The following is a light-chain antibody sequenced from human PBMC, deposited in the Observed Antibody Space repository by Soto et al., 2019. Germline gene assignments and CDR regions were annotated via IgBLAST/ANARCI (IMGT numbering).Light chain of an antibody. CDR1: QGIRKD. Sequence: DIQMTQSPSSLSASIGDRVTITCQASQGIRKDLKCYQQKPGRAPKLLIYGASNLETGVPSRFSGSGYGTDFIFTISSLQPEDIATYYCQHYDNLPPFTFGPGTKVAIK. V-gene: IGKV1-33*01. CDR3: QHYDNLPPFT. CDR2: GAS. J-gene: IGKJ3*01.